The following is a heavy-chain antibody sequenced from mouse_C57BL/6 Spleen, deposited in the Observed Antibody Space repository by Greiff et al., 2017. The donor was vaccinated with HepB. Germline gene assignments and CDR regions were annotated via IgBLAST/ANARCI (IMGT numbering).Heavy chain of an antibody. J-gene: IGHJ2*01. Sequence: DVHLVESGGGLVQPGGSLSLSCAASGFTFTDYYMSWVRQPPGKALEWLGFIRNKANGYTTEYSASVKGRFTISRDNSQSILYLQMNALRAEDSATYYCARSTTVVAHFDYWGQGTTLTVSS. CDR1: GFTFTDYY. D-gene: IGHD1-1*01. V-gene: IGHV7-3*01. CDR2: IRNKANGYTT. CDR3: ARSTTVVAHFDY.